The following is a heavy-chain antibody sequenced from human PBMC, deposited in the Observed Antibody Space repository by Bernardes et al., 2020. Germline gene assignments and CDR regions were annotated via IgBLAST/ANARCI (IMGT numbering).Heavy chain of an antibody. V-gene: IGHV4-59*01. CDR2: IYYTGST. CDR3: ARTDYGDPFDY. Sequence: SETLSLTCTVSGGSISSYYWSWIRQPPGKGLDWIGYIYYTGSTNYNPSLKSRVTISVDTSKNQFSLKLSSVTAADTAVYYCARTDYGDPFDYWGQGTLVTVSS. CDR1: GGSISSYY. J-gene: IGHJ4*02. D-gene: IGHD4-17*01.